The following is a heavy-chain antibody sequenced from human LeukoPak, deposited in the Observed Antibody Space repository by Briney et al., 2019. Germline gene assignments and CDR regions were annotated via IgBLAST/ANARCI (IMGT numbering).Heavy chain of an antibody. CDR2: FGTDGNT. D-gene: IGHD2-8*02. J-gene: IGHJ6*02. V-gene: IGHV3-23*01. CDR1: GFTFSSYA. Sequence: GGSLRLSCEASGFTFSSYAVSWVRQAPGKGLEWVAGFGTDGNTQYAESLRERLDISTGPYTTTVLLQMNSLRAEDTALYYGARDLHYWVAMDVWVQGTTVTVS. CDR3: ARDLHYWVAMDV.